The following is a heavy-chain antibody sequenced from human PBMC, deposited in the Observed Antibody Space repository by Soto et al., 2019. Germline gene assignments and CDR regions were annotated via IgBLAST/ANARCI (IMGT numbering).Heavy chain of an antibody. CDR1: GFSLSTSGVG. CDR3: AHGLYRYNWNSAISAQLTQTLFFDY. Sequence: SGPTLVNPTQTLTLTCTFSGFSLSTSGVGVGWIRQPPGKALEWLALIYWDDDKRYSPSLKSRLTITKDYSKNQVVFTMYNMDPVDTASYYCAHGLYRYNWNSAISAQLTQTLFFDYWVQGTLVTVSS. D-gene: IGHD1-7*01. V-gene: IGHV2-5*02. CDR2: IYWDDDK. J-gene: IGHJ4*02.